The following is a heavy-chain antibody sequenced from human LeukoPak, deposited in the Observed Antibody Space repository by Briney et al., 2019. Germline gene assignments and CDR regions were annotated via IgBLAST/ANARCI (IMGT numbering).Heavy chain of an antibody. D-gene: IGHD4-23*01. CDR1: GITFRSKW. CDR2: INSDGSST. J-gene: IGHJ4*02. CDR3: ARDVDYGGNSYDY. Sequence: GGSLGLSCAASGITFRSKWMHWVRQAPGKGLVWVSRINSDGSSTSYADSVKGRFTISRDNSKNTLYLQMNSLRAEDTAVYYCARDVDYGGNSYDYWGQGTLVTVSS. V-gene: IGHV3-74*01.